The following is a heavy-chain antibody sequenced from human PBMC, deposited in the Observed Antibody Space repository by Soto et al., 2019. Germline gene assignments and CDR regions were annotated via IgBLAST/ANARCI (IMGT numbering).Heavy chain of an antibody. CDR1: GGSISSYY. J-gene: IGHJ4*02. CDR2: IYYSVST. Sequence: SETLSLTCTVSGGSISSYYWSWIRQPPGKGLEWIGYIYYSVSTNYNPSLKSRVTISVDTSKNQFSLKLSSVTAADTAVYYCARAYGYYFDYWGQGTLVTVSS. V-gene: IGHV4-59*08. CDR3: ARAYGYYFDY. D-gene: IGHD4-17*01.